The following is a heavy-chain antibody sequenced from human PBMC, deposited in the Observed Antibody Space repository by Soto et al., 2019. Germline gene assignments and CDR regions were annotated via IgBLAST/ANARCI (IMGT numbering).Heavy chain of an antibody. CDR1: GFSFSEAG. Sequence: EVQMVESGGGLVKPGGSLRLSCAVSGFSFSEAGMNLVRQAPGKGLEWVGRIKSKAGGGAIDYVEPVKGRFTISRDDSKATPYLQINSLKTEDTAVYYCTTDGNFGGVVVAFHLWGQGTMLTVSS. D-gene: IGHD3-10*01. CDR2: IKSKAGGGAI. J-gene: IGHJ3*01. CDR3: TTDGNFGGVVVAFHL. V-gene: IGHV3-15*07.